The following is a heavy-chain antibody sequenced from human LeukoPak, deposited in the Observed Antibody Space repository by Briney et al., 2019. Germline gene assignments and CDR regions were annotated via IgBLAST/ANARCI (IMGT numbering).Heavy chain of an antibody. J-gene: IGHJ4*02. D-gene: IGHD5-18*01. V-gene: IGHV3-7*03. CDR2: IKQDGSEK. CDR3: ARADTAIGGFDY. CDR1: GFTVSSNY. Sequence: GGSLRLSCAASGFTVSSNYMSWVRQAPGKGLEWVANIKQDGSEKYYVDSVKGRFTISRDNAKNSLYLQMNSLRAEDTAVYYCARADTAIGGFDYWGQGTLVTVSS.